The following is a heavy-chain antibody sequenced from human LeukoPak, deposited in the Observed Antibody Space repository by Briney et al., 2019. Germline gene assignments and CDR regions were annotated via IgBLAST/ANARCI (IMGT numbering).Heavy chain of an antibody. Sequence: GASVKVSCKASGYTFTSYAMHSVRQAPGQRLEWMGWINAGNGNTKYSQKFQGRVTITRDTSASTAYTELSSLRSEDTAVYYCARSSGWGSEYFQHWGQGTLVTVSS. J-gene: IGHJ1*01. CDR3: ARSSGWGSEYFQH. CDR1: GYTFTSYA. V-gene: IGHV1-3*01. D-gene: IGHD6-19*01. CDR2: INAGNGNT.